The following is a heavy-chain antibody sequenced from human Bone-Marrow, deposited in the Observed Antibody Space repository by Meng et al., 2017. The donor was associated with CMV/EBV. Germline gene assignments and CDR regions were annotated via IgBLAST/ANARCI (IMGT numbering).Heavy chain of an antibody. J-gene: IGHJ4*02. CDR1: GGFIGSRTYF. CDR2: IYYSGST. CDR3: ARGRSSGSTPFDY. D-gene: IGHD5-12*01. V-gene: IGHV4-39*01. Sequence: SETLSLTCTVSGGFIGSRTYFWGWIRQPPGKGLEWIGSIYYSGSTYYNPSLKSRVTISVDTSKNQFSLKLSSVTAADTAVYYCARGRSSGSTPFDYWGQGTLVTVSS.